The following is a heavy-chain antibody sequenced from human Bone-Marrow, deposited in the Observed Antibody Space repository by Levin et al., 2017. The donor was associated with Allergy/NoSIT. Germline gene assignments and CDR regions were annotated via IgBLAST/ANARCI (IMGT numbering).Heavy chain of an antibody. CDR1: GFTVDDYI. D-gene: IGHD6-19*01. J-gene: IGHJ4*02. CDR3: AKEISPRTAVAGNFDF. V-gene: IGHV3-43*01. CDR2: ISWDGDKT. Sequence: GGSLRLSCAASGFTVDDYIIHWVRQAPGKGLEWVSLISWDGDKTFYADSVRGRFTISRDNSTNSVYLQMNSLRTEDTAFYYCAKEISPRTAVAGNFDFWGQGTLLTVSS.